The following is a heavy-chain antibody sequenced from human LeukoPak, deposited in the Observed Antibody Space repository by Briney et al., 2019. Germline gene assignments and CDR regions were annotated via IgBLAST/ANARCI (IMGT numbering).Heavy chain of an antibody. Sequence: SETLSLTCTVSGGSISSYYWSWIRQPAGKGLESIGHISTSGSTNYNPSLKSRVTMSVDTSKNQFSLKLSSVTAADTAVYYCARDTTVSWFGENYYMDVWGKGTTVTISS. CDR2: ISTSGST. V-gene: IGHV4-4*07. CDR3: ARDTTVSWFGENYYMDV. J-gene: IGHJ6*03. CDR1: GGSISSYY. D-gene: IGHD3-10*01.